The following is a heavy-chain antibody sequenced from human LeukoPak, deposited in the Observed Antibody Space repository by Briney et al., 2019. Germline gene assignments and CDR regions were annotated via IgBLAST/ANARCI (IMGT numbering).Heavy chain of an antibody. J-gene: IGHJ4*02. Sequence: GGSLRLSCAASGFTFSSYAMSWVRQAPGKGLEWVSAISGSGGSTYYADSVKGRFTISRDNSKNTLYLQMNSLRAEDTAVYYCAKDLWRITIFGVRPFDYRGQGTLVTVSS. CDR2: ISGSGGST. D-gene: IGHD3-3*01. V-gene: IGHV3-23*01. CDR3: AKDLWRITIFGVRPFDY. CDR1: GFTFSSYA.